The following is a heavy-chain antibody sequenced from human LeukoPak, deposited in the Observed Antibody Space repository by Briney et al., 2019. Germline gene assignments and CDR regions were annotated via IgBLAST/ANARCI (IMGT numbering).Heavy chain of an antibody. CDR1: GGSISSGDYY. J-gene: IGHJ6*03. V-gene: IGHV4-30-4*08. Sequence: SQTLSLTCTVSGGSISSGDYYWSWIRQPPGKGLEWIGYIYYSGSTYYNPSLKSRVTISVDTSKNQFSLKLSSVTAADTAVYYCARVTGTAYYEYYMDVWGKGTTATVSS. CDR3: ARVTGTAYYEYYMDV. CDR2: IYYSGST. D-gene: IGHD1-20*01.